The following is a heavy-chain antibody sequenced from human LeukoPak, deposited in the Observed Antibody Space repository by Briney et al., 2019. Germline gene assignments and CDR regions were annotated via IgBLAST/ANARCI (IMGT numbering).Heavy chain of an antibody. CDR3: ARANGWYNSLDY. V-gene: IGHV3-66*01. Sequence: GGSLRLSCAASGFTVRSNYMSWVRQAPGKGLEWVSVIYSGGSTYYADSVKGRFTISRDNSKNTLYLQMNSLRAEDTAVYYCARANGWYNSLDYWGQGTLVTVSS. CDR1: GFTVRSNY. J-gene: IGHJ4*02. D-gene: IGHD6-19*01. CDR2: IYSGGST.